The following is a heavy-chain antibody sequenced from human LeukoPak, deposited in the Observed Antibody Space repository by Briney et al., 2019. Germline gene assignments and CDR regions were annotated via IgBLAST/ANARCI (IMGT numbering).Heavy chain of an antibody. CDR1: GYSISSAYY. Sequence: SETLYLTCAVSGYSISSAYYWGWIRQPPGKGLEWIGTISHSGSTYYNPSLKSRVTISVDTSKNQFSLKLSSVTAADTAVYYCAREGGPAMVTFDYWGQGTLVTVSS. CDR2: ISHSGST. V-gene: IGHV4-38-2*02. J-gene: IGHJ4*02. D-gene: IGHD5-18*01. CDR3: AREGGPAMVTFDY.